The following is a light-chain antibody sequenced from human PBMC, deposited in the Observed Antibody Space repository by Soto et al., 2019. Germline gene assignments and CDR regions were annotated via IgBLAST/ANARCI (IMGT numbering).Light chain of an antibody. CDR1: SGHSSYA. CDR3: QTWDSGIQV. CDR2: LNNDGSH. Sequence: QSVLTQSPSASASLGASVKLTCTLSSGHSSYAIAWHQQQPEKGPRYLMKLNNDGSHSKGDGIPDRFSGSSSGAERYLTISSLQSEDEADYYCQTWDSGIQVFGGETQLTVL. J-gene: IGLJ3*02. V-gene: IGLV4-69*01.